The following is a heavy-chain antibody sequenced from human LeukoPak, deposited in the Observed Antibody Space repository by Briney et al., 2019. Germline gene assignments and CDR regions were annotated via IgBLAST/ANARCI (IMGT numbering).Heavy chain of an antibody. CDR3: ARGKADYYDSSGYSADFDY. Sequence: SETLSLTCAVYGGSFSGYYWSWIRQPPGKGLEWIGEIIHSGSTTYNPSLKSRVTISVDTSKNQFSLKLSSVTAADTAVYYCARGKADYYDSSGYSADFDYWGQGTLVTVSS. CDR1: GGSFSGYY. CDR2: IIHSGST. V-gene: IGHV4-34*12. J-gene: IGHJ4*02. D-gene: IGHD3-22*01.